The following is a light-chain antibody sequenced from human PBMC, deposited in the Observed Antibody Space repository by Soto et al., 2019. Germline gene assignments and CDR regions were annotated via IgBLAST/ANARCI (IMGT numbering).Light chain of an antibody. Sequence: DIQMTQSPSSLSASVGDRVIITCRASQSISSYLNWYQQKPGKAPKLLIFFASSLPCGVPPRYSGRVSGTDVALTIGRLQPEDFASYYWLQSSSTPYTFGHGTKLEIK. CDR3: LQSSSTPYT. J-gene: IGKJ2*01. CDR2: FAS. CDR1: QSISSY. V-gene: IGKV1-39*01.